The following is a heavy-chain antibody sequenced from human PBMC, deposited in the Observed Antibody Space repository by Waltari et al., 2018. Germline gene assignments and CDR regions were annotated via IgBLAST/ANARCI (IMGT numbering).Heavy chain of an antibody. D-gene: IGHD2-15*01. CDR3: ARGSMVVAALSYYYYYMDV. V-gene: IGHV1-69*05. J-gene: IGHJ6*03. CDR2: IIPIFGTA. Sequence: QVQLVQSGAEVKKPGSSVKVSCKASGGTFSSYAISWVRQAPGQGLEWMGGIIPIFGTANYAQKVQGRVTITTDESTSTAYMELSSLRSEDTAVYYCARGSMVVAALSYYYYYMDVWGKGTTVTVSS. CDR1: GGTFSSYA.